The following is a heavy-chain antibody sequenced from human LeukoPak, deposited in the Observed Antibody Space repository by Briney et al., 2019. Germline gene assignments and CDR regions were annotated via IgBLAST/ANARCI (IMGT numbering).Heavy chain of an antibody. CDR1: GYTFTGYY. J-gene: IGHJ4*02. CDR3: ARDRPGDSSGYFGRGGAEFDY. CDR2: INPNSGGT. Sequence: ASVKVSCKASGYTFTGYYMHWVRQAPGQGLEWMGWINPNSGGTNYAQKFQGRVTMTRDMSTSTVYMELSSLRSEDTAVYYCARDRPGDSSGYFGRGGAEFDYWGQGTLVTVSS. D-gene: IGHD3-22*01. V-gene: IGHV1-2*02.